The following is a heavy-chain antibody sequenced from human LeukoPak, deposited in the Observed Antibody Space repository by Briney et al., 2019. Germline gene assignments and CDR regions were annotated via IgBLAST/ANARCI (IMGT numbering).Heavy chain of an antibody. V-gene: IGHV3-21*01. Sequence: TGGSLRLSCAASGFTFSSYSMNWVRQAPGKGLEWVSSISSSSSYIYYADSMKGRFTISRDNAKNSLYLQMNSLRAEDTAVYYCARPTLTWGSGPDYWGQGTLVTVSS. D-gene: IGHD7-27*01. CDR3: ARPTLTWGSGPDY. CDR2: ISSSSSYI. CDR1: GFTFSSYS. J-gene: IGHJ4*02.